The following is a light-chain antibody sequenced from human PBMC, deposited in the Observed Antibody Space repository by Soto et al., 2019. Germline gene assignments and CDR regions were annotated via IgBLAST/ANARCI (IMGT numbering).Light chain of an antibody. Sequence: DIQMTQSPSSLSASVGDRVTITCRASQSIRSYLNWYQQKPGTAPKLLIYAASSLQSGVPSRFSGSGPGTDFTLTISSLQPEDFATYYCQQSYSTPNTFGQGTKLEIK. CDR3: QQSYSTPNT. J-gene: IGKJ2*01. CDR2: AAS. CDR1: QSIRSY. V-gene: IGKV1-39*01.